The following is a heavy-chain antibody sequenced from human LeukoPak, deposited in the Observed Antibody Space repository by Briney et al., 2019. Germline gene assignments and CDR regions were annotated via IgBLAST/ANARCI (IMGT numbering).Heavy chain of an antibody. D-gene: IGHD6-13*01. CDR3: ARAKGRSPLFDY. V-gene: IGHV6-1*01. CDR1: ADSVSSNSAA. J-gene: IGHJ4*02. Sequence: WQTLSLTCAISADSVSSNSAAWNWIRQSPSRGLEWLGSTYYRSKWYNDYAVSVKGRIAINPDTPKNQFSLQLNSVTPEDTAVYYCARAKGRSPLFDYWGQGTLVTVSS. CDR2: TYYRSKWYN.